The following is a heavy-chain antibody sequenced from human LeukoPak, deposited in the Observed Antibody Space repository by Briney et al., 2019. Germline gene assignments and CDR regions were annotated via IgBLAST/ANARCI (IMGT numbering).Heavy chain of an antibody. D-gene: IGHD3-3*01. J-gene: IGHJ6*02. V-gene: IGHV4-34*01. CDR3: ARVPPLGVNV. CDR2: IDHSGST. Sequence: SETLSLTCAVYGGSFSGYFWTWIRQPPGKGLEWIGEIDHSGSTNYNPPLKSRVTISVDTSKNQFSLKLSSVTAADTAVYYCARVPPLGVNVWGQGTTVTVSS. CDR1: GGSFSGYF.